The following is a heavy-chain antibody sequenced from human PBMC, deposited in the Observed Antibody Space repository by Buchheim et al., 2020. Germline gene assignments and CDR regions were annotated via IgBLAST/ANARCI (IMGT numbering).Heavy chain of an antibody. CDR3: ARDSGERVYYYYYYGMDV. Sequence: QVQLVQSGAEVKKPGSSVKVSCKASGGTFSSYTISWVRQAPGQGLEWMGRIIPILGIANYAQKFQGRVTITADKSTSTAYMELSSLRSEETAVYYCARDSGERVYYYYYYGMDVWGQET. CDR2: IIPILGIA. V-gene: IGHV1-69*08. CDR1: GGTFSSYT. D-gene: IGHD6-13*01. J-gene: IGHJ6*02.